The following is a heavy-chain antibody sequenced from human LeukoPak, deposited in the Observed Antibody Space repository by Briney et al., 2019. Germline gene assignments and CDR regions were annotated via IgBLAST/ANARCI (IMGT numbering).Heavy chain of an antibody. CDR2: IYHSGST. V-gene: IGHV4-30-2*01. Sequence: SQTPFPTCSAACGFTISGGYSWWLSRAPPREGLGWVGYIYHSGSTYYNPSLKSRVTISVDRSKNQFSLKLSSVTAADTAVYYCASGTECGGDCYSLWGQGTLVTVSS. D-gene: IGHD2-21*02. CDR1: CGFTISGGYS. CDR3: ASGTECGGDCYSL. J-gene: IGHJ4*02.